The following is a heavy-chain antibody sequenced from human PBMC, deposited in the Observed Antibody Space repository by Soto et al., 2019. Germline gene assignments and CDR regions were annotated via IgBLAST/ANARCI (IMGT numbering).Heavy chain of an antibody. V-gene: IGHV3-23*01. Sequence: EVQLLESGGGLVQPGGSLRLSCAASGITFSSYAMSWVRQAPGKGLEWVSAISGSGGSTYYADSVKGRFTISRDNSKNTLYLQMNSLRAEETAVYYCAKDRRKDIVVVVAATLPPDYGMDVWGQGTTVTVSS. J-gene: IGHJ6*02. D-gene: IGHD2-15*01. CDR3: AKDRRKDIVVVVAATLPPDYGMDV. CDR2: ISGSGGST. CDR1: GITFSSYA.